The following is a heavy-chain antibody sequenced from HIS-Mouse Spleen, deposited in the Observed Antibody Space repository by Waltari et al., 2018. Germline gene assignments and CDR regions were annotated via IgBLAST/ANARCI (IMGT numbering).Heavy chain of an antibody. V-gene: IGHV4-39*07. J-gene: IGHJ2*01. CDR2: IYYSGST. CDR1: GGSISSSSYY. CDR3: AREIPYSSSWYDWYFDL. Sequence: LQLQESGPGLVKPSETLSLTCTVSGGSISSSSYYWGWIRQPPGKGLEGIGSIYYSGSTYYNPSLKTRVTISLDTSKTQFALKLSSVTAADTAVYYCAREIPYSSSWYDWYFDLWGRGTLVTVSS. D-gene: IGHD6-13*01.